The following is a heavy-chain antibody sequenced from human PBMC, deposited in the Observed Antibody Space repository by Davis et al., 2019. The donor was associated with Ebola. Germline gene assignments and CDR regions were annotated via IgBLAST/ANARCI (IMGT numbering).Heavy chain of an antibody. CDR1: GYTFTSYG. CDR3: ARGGSASTAPFYYYYGMDV. V-gene: IGHV1-8*02. Sequence: ASVKVSCKASGYTFTSYGISWVRQAPGQGLEWMGWINAGNGNTKYSQKFQGRVTMTRNTSISTAYMELSSLRSEDTAVYYCARGGSASTAPFYYYYGMDVWGQGTTVTVSS. D-gene: IGHD3-10*01. CDR2: INAGNGNT. J-gene: IGHJ6*02.